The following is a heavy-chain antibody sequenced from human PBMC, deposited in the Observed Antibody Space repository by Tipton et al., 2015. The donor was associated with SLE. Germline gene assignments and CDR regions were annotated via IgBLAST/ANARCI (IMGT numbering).Heavy chain of an antibody. CDR2: IYNSGST. D-gene: IGHD1-1*01. CDR1: GVSISSHSHY. CDR3: ARAPGLERSYFYYYYMDV. V-gene: IGHV4-39*07. J-gene: IGHJ6*03. Sequence: TLSLTCSVSGVSISSHSHYWGWIRQPPGKGLEWIGIIYNSGSTYSSPSLKSRVTISVDTSKNQFSLKMSSVTAADTAVYYCARAPGLERSYFYYYYMDVWGKGTTVTVSS.